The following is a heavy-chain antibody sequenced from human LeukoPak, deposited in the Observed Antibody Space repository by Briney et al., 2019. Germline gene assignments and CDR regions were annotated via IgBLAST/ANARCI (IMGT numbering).Heavy chain of an antibody. Sequence: PSEILSLTCTVSGGSISSGSYYWSWVRQPPGKGLEWIGEIYHSGSTNYNPSLKSRVTISVDKSKNQFSLKLSSVTAADTAVYYCARNLYSSSWYYFDYWGQGTLVTVSS. CDR3: ARNLYSSSWYYFDY. CDR1: GGSISSGSYY. V-gene: IGHV4-39*07. J-gene: IGHJ4*02. D-gene: IGHD6-13*01. CDR2: IYHSGST.